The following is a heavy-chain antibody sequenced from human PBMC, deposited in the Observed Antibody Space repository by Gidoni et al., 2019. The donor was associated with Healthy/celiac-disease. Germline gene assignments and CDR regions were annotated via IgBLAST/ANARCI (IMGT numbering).Heavy chain of an antibody. CDR2: INHSGST. V-gene: IGHV4-34*01. D-gene: IGHD3-10*01. CDR1: GGSFSGYY. Sequence: QVQLQQWVAGLLKPSETLSLTCAVYGGSFSGYYWSWIRQPPGKGLEWIGEINHSGSTNYNPSLKSRVTISVDTSKNQFSLKLSSVTAADTAVYYCARGSGSYHWFDPWGQGTLVTVSS. CDR3: ARGSGSYHWFDP. J-gene: IGHJ5*02.